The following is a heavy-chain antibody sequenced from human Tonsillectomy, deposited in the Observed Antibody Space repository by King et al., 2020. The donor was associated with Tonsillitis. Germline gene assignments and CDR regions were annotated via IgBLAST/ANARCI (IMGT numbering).Heavy chain of an antibody. Sequence: QLQESGPGLVKPSETLSLTCTVSGGSISTYYWSWIRQPAGKGLEWIGRIYTSRSTNYNLSLKSRVTMSVDTSKNQFSLKLSSVTAADTAVYYCARDHCSGGSFYSDYWGQGTLVTVSS. D-gene: IGHD2-15*01. CDR2: IYTSRST. CDR1: GGSISTYY. V-gene: IGHV4-4*07. CDR3: ARDHCSGGSFYSDY. J-gene: IGHJ4*02.